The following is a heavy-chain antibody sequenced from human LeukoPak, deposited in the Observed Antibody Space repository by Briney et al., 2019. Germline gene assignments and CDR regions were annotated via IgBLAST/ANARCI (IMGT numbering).Heavy chain of an antibody. CDR3: ARHRWGYCSGGSCHWFDP. CDR2: IDPSDSYT. J-gene: IGHJ5*02. V-gene: IGHV5-10-1*01. Sequence: PGESLKISCKGSGYSFTSYWISWVRQMPGKGREGMGRIDPSDSYTNYSPSFQGHVTISADKSISTAYLQWSSLKASDTAMYYCARHRWGYCSGGSCHWFDPWGQGTLVTVSS. CDR1: GYSFTSYW. D-gene: IGHD2-15*01.